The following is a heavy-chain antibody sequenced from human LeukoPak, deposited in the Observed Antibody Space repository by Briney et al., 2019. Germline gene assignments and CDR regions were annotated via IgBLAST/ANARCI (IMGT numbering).Heavy chain of an antibody. Sequence: GASVKVSCKVSGYTLTELSMHWVRQAPGQGLEWMGWISAYNGNTNYAQKLQGRVTMTTDTSTSTAYMELRSLRSDDTAVYYCARELWSSGYYLTSDYWGQGTLVTVSS. D-gene: IGHD3-22*01. CDR3: ARELWSSGYYLTSDY. CDR1: GYTLTELS. V-gene: IGHV1-18*01. CDR2: ISAYNGNT. J-gene: IGHJ4*02.